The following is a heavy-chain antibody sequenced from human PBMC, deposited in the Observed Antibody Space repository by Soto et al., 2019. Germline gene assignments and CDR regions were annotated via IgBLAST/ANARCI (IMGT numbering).Heavy chain of an antibody. CDR2: ISSGSSFI. CDR3: ARSYDILTGYSGFDY. D-gene: IGHD3-9*01. J-gene: IGHJ4*02. V-gene: IGHV3-21*01. Sequence: GGSLRLSCAASGFTFSSYSMNWVRQAPGKGLEWVSSISSGSSFIYYADSVKGRFTISRDNAKNSLYLQMNSLRAEDTAMFYCARSYDILTGYSGFDYWGQGTLVTVSS. CDR1: GFTFSSYS.